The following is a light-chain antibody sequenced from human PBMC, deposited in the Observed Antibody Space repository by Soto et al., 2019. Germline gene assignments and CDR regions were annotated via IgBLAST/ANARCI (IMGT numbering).Light chain of an antibody. Sequence: QSALTQPPSASGSPGQSVTISCTGTSSDVGGYNYVSWYQQHPGKAPKLMIYDVSKRPSGVPGRFSGSKSGNTASLTVSGLQAEDEADYYCTSTAGSNTYVFGTGTKVTVL. J-gene: IGLJ1*01. CDR1: SSDVGGYNY. CDR3: TSTAGSNTYV. CDR2: DVS. V-gene: IGLV2-8*01.